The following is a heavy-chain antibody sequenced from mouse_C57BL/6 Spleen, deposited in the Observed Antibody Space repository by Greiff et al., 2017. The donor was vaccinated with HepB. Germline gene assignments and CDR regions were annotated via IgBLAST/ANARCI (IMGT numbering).Heavy chain of an antibody. CDR2: IYPGSGST. J-gene: IGHJ2*01. D-gene: IGHD2-3*01. Sequence: QVQLKQPGAELVKPGASVKMSCKASGYTFTSYWITWVKQRPGQGLEWIGDIYPGSGSTNYNEKFKSKATLTVDTSSSTAYMQLSSLTSEDSAVYYCARYEGFLYYFDYWGQGTTLTVSS. CDR1: GYTFTSYW. CDR3: ARYEGFLYYFDY. V-gene: IGHV1-55*01.